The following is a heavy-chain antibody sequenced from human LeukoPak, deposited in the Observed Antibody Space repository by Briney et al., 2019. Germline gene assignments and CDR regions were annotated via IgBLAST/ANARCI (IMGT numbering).Heavy chain of an antibody. V-gene: IGHV1-2*02. CDR2: ISPNSGDT. J-gene: IGHJ4*02. CDR3: APGVRSGGSVGY. D-gene: IGHD2-15*01. Sequence: ASVKVSCKASGYTFTGYYIHWVRQAPGQGLEWMGWISPNSGDTNYAQKFQGRVTMTRDTSISTAYMELSRLRSDDTAVYYCAPGVRSGGSVGYWGQGTLVTVSS. CDR1: GYTFTGYY.